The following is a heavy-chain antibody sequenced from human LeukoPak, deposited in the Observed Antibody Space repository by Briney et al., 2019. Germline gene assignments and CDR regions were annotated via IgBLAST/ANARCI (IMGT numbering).Heavy chain of an antibody. CDR2: IYTSGST. CDR1: GGSISSGSYY. D-gene: IGHD1-26*01. V-gene: IGHV4-61*02. J-gene: IGHJ5*02. Sequence: PSETLSLTCTVSGGSISSGSYYWSWIRQPAGKGLEWIGRIYTSGSTNYNPSLKSRVTISVDTSKNQFSLKLSSVTAADTAVYYCAKDAVESRWEANNWFDPWGQGTLVTVSS. CDR3: AKDAVESRWEANNWFDP.